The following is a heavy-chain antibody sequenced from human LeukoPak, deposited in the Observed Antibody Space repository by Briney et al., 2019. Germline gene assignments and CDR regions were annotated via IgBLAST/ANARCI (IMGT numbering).Heavy chain of an antibody. J-gene: IGHJ4*02. CDR2: ISRDGSSK. Sequence: SGGSLRLSCATSAFIFSDHAMYWVRQAPGKGLECLAVISRDGSSKDYADSVRGRFTISRDNSQNTVSLQMNSLRVEDTAVYYCVRDWLLDYWGQGTLVTVSS. V-gene: IGHV3-30*04. CDR1: AFIFSDHA. D-gene: IGHD5-12*01. CDR3: VRDWLLDY.